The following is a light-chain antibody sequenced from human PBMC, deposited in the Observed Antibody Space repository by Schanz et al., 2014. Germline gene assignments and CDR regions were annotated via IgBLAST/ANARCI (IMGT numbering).Light chain of an antibody. CDR1: QSVSHNY. CDR3: QQYGNSPRT. CDR2: GAS. Sequence: EIVLTQFPGTLSLSPGERATLSCRASQSVSHNYLAWYQQKPGQAPRLLIYGASRRATGIPDRFSGSGSETDFNLTISKLEPEDFEVYYCQQYGNSPRTFGQGTKVEIK. J-gene: IGKJ1*01. V-gene: IGKV3-20*01.